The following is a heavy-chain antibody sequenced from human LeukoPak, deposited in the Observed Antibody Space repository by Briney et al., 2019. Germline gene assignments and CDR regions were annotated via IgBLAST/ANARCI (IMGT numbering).Heavy chain of an antibody. CDR1: GGTFSSYA. D-gene: IGHD2-15*01. CDR2: IIPIFGTA. V-gene: IGHV1-69*13. J-gene: IGHJ4*02. CDR3: ARGAVAATPFGY. Sequence: SVTVSCTASGGTFSSYAISWVRQAPGQGLEWMGGIIPIFGTANYAQKFQGRVTITADESTSTAYMELSSLRSEDTAVYYCARGAVAATPFGYWGQGTLVTVSS.